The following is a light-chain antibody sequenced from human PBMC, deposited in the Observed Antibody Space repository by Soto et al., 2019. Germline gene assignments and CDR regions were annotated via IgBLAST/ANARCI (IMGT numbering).Light chain of an antibody. CDR2: AAS. CDR1: QSISSY. CDR3: QQSYSTRRT. J-gene: IGKJ1*01. Sequence: DIQMTQCPSSLSASVGERVTITCRASQSISSYLNWYHQKPGKAPKLLIYAASSLQSGVPSRFSGSGSGTDFTLTISSLQPEDFATYYCQQSYSTRRTFGQGTKVDIK. V-gene: IGKV1-39*01.